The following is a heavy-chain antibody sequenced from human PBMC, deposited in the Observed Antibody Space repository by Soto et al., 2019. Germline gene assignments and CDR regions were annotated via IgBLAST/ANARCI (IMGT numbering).Heavy chain of an antibody. D-gene: IGHD1-26*01. V-gene: IGHV4-39*07. J-gene: IGHJ4*02. CDR2: IYYSGST. Sequence: SETLSLTCTVSGGSISSSSYYWGWIRQPPGKGLEWIGSIYYSGSTYYNPSLKSRVTISVDTSKNQFSLKLSSMTAADTAVYYCARGGRYADYWGQGTLVTVSS. CDR1: GGSISSSSYY. CDR3: ARGGRYADY.